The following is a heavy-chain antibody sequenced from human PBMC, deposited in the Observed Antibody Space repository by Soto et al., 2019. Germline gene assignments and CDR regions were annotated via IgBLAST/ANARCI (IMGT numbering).Heavy chain of an antibody. V-gene: IGHV4-31*03. D-gene: IGHD2-8*01. CDR1: GDSISSAAHY. CDR2: VSSSGNS. Sequence: SETLSLTCTVSGDSISSAAHYLNWIRQHPGKGLEWIGYVSSSGNSYYSPSLKSRVFMSVDTSKNLFSLKLSSVTAADTDIYYCVGRLTSSPNYFDSWCQGDRVPVSS. CDR3: VGRLTSSPNYFDS. J-gene: IGHJ4*02.